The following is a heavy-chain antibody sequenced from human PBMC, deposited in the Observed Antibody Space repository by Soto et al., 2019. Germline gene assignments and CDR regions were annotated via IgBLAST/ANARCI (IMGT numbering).Heavy chain of an antibody. CDR2: ISSSSSYI. J-gene: IGHJ6*03. CDR3: ARFWSGYPSYYYYYMDV. V-gene: IGHV3-21*01. D-gene: IGHD3-3*01. CDR1: GFSFSTYS. Sequence: GGSLRLSCAGSGFSFSTYSIHWVRQAPGKGLEWVSSISSSSSYIYYADSVKGRFTISRDNAKNSLYLQMNSLRAEDTAVYYFARFWSGYPSYYYYYMDVWGKGTTVTVSS.